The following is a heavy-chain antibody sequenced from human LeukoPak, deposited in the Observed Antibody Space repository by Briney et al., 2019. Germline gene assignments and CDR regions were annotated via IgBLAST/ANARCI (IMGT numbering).Heavy chain of an antibody. CDR2: ISYDGSNK. V-gene: IGHV3-30*01. J-gene: IGHJ5*02. Sequence: GGSLRLSCAASEFTFSSYAMHWVRQAPGKGLERVAVISYDGSNKDYADSVKGRFTISRDNSKNTLYLQMNSLRTEDSAVYSCARNGLLMGYHTWFDPWGQGTLVTVSS. CDR3: ARNGLLMGYHTWFDP. CDR1: EFTFSSYA. D-gene: IGHD3-3*01.